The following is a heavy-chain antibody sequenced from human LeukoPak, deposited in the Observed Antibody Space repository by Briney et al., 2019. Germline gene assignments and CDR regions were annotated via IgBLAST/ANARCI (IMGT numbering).Heavy chain of an antibody. Sequence: PGGSLRLSCAASGFTFSDFYMSWIRQAPGKGLEWLSDISSSRTDTNYADSVKGRFTISRDNAKNSLFLQLNSLRAEDTAVYYCARKTYYYDSGSYSKSYYFDYWGQGTLVTVSS. D-gene: IGHD3-10*01. CDR2: ISSSRTDT. J-gene: IGHJ4*02. V-gene: IGHV3-11*06. CDR1: GFTFSDFY. CDR3: ARKTYYYDSGSYSKSYYFDY.